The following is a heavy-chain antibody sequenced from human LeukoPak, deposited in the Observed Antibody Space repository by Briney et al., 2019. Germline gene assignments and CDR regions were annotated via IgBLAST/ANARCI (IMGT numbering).Heavy chain of an antibody. CDR3: AKGFPHLFYYDSSGYYSN. V-gene: IGHV3-23*01. D-gene: IGHD3-22*01. J-gene: IGHJ4*02. CDR1: GFTFSSYA. CDR2: ISGSGGST. Sequence: GGSLRLSCAASGFTFSSYAVSWVRQAPGKGLEWVSAISGSGGSTYYADSVKGRFTISRDNSKNTLYLQMNSLRAEDTAVYYCAKGFPHLFYYDSSGYYSNWGQGTLVTVSS.